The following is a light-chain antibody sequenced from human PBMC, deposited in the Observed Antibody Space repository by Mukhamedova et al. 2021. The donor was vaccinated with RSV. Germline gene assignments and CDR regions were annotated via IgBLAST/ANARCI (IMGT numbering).Light chain of an antibody. CDR3: QQSYIIPIT. J-gene: IGKJ5*01. Sequence: RVHGGVPSRFSGSGSVTEFTLTISRLQAEDFAIYYCQQSYIIPITFDQGTRLEI. V-gene: IGKV1-39*01.